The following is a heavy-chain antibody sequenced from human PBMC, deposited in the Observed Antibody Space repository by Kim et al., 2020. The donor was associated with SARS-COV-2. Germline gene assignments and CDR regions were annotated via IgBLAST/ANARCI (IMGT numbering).Heavy chain of an antibody. CDR3: ARHGDGYNPNFDY. CDR1: GGSISSYY. V-gene: IGHV4-59*08. J-gene: IGHJ4*02. Sequence: SETLSLTCTVSGGSISSYYWSWIRQPPGKGLEWIGYIYYSGSTNYNPSLKSRVTISVDTSKNQFSLKVSSVTAADTAVYYCARHGDGYNPNFDYWGQGTLVTVSS. D-gene: IGHD5-12*01. CDR2: IYYSGST.